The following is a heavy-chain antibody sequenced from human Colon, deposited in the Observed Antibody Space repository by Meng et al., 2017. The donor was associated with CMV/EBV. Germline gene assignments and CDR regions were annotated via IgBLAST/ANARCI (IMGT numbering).Heavy chain of an antibody. CDR2: ISSGTTT. Sequence: GESLKISCAASGFTFSSFSMNWVRQAPGKGLEWVSSISSGTTTYHADSVKGRFTISRDNAKSSMYLQMNSLRDEDTAVYYCARDFWDTDYTGYWGQGTLVTVSS. V-gene: IGHV3-69-1*01. CDR3: ARDFWDTDYTGY. J-gene: IGHJ4*02. CDR1: GFTFSSFS. D-gene: IGHD3-16*01.